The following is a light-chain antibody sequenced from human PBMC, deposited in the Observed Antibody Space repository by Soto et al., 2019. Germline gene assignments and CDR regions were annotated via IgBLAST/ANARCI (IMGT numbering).Light chain of an antibody. CDR3: LQYGSSPPIT. CDR1: QSVSSSY. V-gene: IGKV3-20*01. Sequence: EIVLTQSPGTLSLSPGERATLSCRASQSVSSSYLAWYQQKPGQAPRLLIYGASSRATGIPDRFSGSGSGTDFNLTISRLEPEDFAVYYCLQYGSSPPITFGQGTRLEIK. J-gene: IGKJ5*01. CDR2: GAS.